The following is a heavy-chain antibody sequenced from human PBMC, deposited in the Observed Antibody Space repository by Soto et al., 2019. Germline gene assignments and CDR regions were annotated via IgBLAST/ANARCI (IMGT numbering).Heavy chain of an antibody. V-gene: IGHV5-51*01. CDR3: ARHSRQRYSGSYYYYYGMDV. Sequence: EVQLVQSGAEVKKPGESLKISCKGSGYSFTSYWIGWVRQMPGKGLEWMGIIYPGDSDTRYSPSFQGQVTISADKSISTAYLQWSSLKASDTAMYYCARHSRQRYSGSYYYYYGMDVWGQGTTVTVSS. CDR2: IYPGDSDT. J-gene: IGHJ6*02. CDR1: GYSFTSYW. D-gene: IGHD1-26*01.